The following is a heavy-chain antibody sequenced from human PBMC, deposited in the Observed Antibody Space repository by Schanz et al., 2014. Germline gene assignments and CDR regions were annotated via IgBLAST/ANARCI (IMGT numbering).Heavy chain of an antibody. Sequence: EVQLVESGGGLVQPGGSLRLSCAASGFIFSNSWMSWVRQAPGKGLEWVANIKQDGSEKYYVDSVKGRFTISRDNAKNSLYLQMNSLTAEDTAVYYCARSEMDRGVIWGYWGQGTLVTVSS. J-gene: IGHJ4*02. V-gene: IGHV3-7*01. CDR2: IKQDGSEK. CDR1: GFIFSNSW. CDR3: ARSEMDRGVIWGY. D-gene: IGHD3-10*01.